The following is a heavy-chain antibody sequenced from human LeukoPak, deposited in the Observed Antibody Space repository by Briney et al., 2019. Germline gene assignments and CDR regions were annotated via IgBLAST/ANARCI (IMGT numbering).Heavy chain of an antibody. V-gene: IGHV3-48*03. CDR3: AREAAAGTGWFDP. J-gene: IGHJ5*02. D-gene: IGHD6-13*01. CDR1: GFTFSSYE. CDR2: ISSSGSTI. Sequence: GGSLRLSCAASGFTFSSYEMNWVRQAPGKGLEWVSYISSSGSTIYYADSVKGRFTISRDNAKNSLYLQMNSLRAEDTAVHYCAREAAAGTGWFDPWGQGTLVTVSS.